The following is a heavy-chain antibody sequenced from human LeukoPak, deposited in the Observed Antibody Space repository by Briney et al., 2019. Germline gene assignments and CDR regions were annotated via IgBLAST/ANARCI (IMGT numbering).Heavy chain of an antibody. V-gene: IGHV4-34*01. D-gene: IGHD2-8*01. CDR2: INHSGST. J-gene: IGHJ6*02. CDR1: GGSFSGYY. Sequence: PSETLSLTCAVYGGSFSGYYWRWIRQPPGKGLEWIGEINHSGSTNYNPSLKSRVTISVDTSKNQFSLKLSSVTAADTAVYYCARAMVTPRYYYYGMDVWGQGTTVTVSS. CDR3: ARAMVTPRYYYYGMDV.